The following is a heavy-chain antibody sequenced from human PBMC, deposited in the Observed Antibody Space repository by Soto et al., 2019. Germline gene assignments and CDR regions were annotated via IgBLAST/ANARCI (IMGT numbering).Heavy chain of an antibody. D-gene: IGHD3-9*01. V-gene: IGHV3-30*18. CDR2: ISYDGSNK. J-gene: IGHJ4*02. CDR3: AKGTIRYFDWLLYY. Sequence: GESLKISCAASGFTFSSYGMHWVRQAPGKGLEWVAVISYDGSNKYYADSVKGRFTISRDNSKNTLYLQMNSLRAEDTAVYYCAKGTIRYFDWLLYYWGQGTLVTVSS. CDR1: GFTFSSYG.